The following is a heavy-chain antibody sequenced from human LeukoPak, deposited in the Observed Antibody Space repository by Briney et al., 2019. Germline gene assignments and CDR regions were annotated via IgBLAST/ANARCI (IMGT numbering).Heavy chain of an antibody. CDR3: ARIPYGDYVSGWFDP. Sequence: SETLSLTCTVSGYSISSGYYWGWIRQPPGKGLEWIGSFYHSGSTYYNPSLKSRVTISVDTSKNQFSLKLSSVTAADTAVYYCARIPYGDYVSGWFDPWGQGTLVIVSS. D-gene: IGHD4-17*01. J-gene: IGHJ5*02. CDR1: GYSISSGYY. V-gene: IGHV4-38-2*02. CDR2: FYHSGST.